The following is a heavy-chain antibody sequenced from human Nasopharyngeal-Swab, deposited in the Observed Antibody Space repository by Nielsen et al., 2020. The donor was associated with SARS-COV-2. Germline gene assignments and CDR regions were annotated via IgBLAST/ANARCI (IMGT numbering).Heavy chain of an antibody. CDR2: ISYDGSNK. CDR1: GFTFSSYA. CDR3: ARDRRRPGVDSSGYYASIGY. Sequence: GESLKISCAASGFTFSSYAMHWVRQAPGKGLEWVAVISYDGSNKYYADSVKGRFTISRDNSKNTLYLQMNSLRAEDTAVYYCARDRRRPGVDSSGYYASIGYWSQGTLVTVSS. V-gene: IGHV3-30-3*01. J-gene: IGHJ4*02. D-gene: IGHD3-22*01.